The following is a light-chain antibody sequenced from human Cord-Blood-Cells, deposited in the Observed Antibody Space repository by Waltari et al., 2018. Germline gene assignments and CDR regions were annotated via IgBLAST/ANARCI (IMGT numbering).Light chain of an antibody. V-gene: IGKV1-27*01. CDR2: AAS. J-gene: IGKJ1*01. CDR3: QKYNSAPWT. CDR1: QAISNY. Sequence: DIQMTHSPSSLSASVGDRVPITCRASQAISNYLTCYQQKPGKVPKLLIYAASTLQSGAPSRFRGSGAGTDFTHTISSLQPEDVSTYYCQKYNSAPWTFGQGTKVEIK.